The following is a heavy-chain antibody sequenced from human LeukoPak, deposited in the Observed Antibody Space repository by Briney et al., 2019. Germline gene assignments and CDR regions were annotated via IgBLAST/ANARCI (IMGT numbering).Heavy chain of an antibody. D-gene: IGHD3-22*01. CDR1: GGSISSSSYY. J-gene: IGHJ4*02. CDR3: ARPFPYYYDSSGYHNNT. V-gene: IGHV4-39*01. CDR2: IYYSGST. Sequence: SETLSLTCTVSGGSISSSSYYWGWIRQPPGKGLEWIGSIYYSGSTYYNPSLKSRVTISVDTSKNQFSLKLSSVTAADTAVYYCARPFPYYYDSSGYHNNTWGQGTLVTVSS.